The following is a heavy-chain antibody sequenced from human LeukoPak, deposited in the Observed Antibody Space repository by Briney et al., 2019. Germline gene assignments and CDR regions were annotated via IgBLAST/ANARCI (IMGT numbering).Heavy chain of an antibody. J-gene: IGHJ4*02. CDR3: ARDSMDCSGGSCYPGGGY. Sequence: SVKVSCKASGGTFSSYAISWVRQAPGQGLEWMGRIIPILGIANYAQKFQGRVTITADKSTSTAYMERSSLRSEDTAVYYCARDSMDCSGGSCYPGGGYWGQGTLVTVSS. CDR2: IIPILGIA. D-gene: IGHD2-15*01. CDR1: GGTFSSYA. V-gene: IGHV1-69*04.